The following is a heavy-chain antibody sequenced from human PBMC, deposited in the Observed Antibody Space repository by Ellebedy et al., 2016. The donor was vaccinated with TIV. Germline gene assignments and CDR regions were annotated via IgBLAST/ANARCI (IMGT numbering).Heavy chain of an antibody. V-gene: IGHV3-48*04. Sequence: GESLKISCAASGFTFSSYTMGWVRQAPGKGLEWVSNLNSVGTTMHYADSVQGRFTIFRDNAKNSLYLQMNTLKTEDTAIYYCARIGYSAAEFDFWGQGTLVTVSS. D-gene: IGHD1-26*01. J-gene: IGHJ4*02. CDR1: GFTFSSYT. CDR2: LNSVGTTM. CDR3: ARIGYSAAEFDF.